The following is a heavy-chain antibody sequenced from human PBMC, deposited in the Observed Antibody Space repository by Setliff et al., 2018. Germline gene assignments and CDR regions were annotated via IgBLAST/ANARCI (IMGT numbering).Heavy chain of an antibody. V-gene: IGHV3-23*01. CDR2: ITIDDAYS. J-gene: IGHJ4*02. D-gene: IGHD6-13*01. CDR1: GFSFRTYA. Sequence: GGSLRLSCAASGFSFRTYAMSWVRQAPGKGLEWVSTITIDDAYSYYADSVKGRFTISRDNSQNTLYLQMNSLRAEDTAVYYYAKEKSSSTWYERKPFDCWGQGTPVTVSS. CDR3: AKEKSSSTWYERKPFDC.